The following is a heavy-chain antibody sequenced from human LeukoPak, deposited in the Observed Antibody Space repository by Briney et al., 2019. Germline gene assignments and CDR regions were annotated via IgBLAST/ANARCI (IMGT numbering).Heavy chain of an antibody. D-gene: IGHD3-22*01. J-gene: IGHJ4*02. CDR2: IYYSGST. Sequence: KPSETLSLTCTVSGGSISSYYWSWIRQPPGKGLVWIGYIYYSGSTNYNPSLKSRVTISVDTSKNQFSLKLSSVTAADTAVDYCARGGSGYLRGDFDYWGQGTLVTVSS. CDR1: GGSISSYY. CDR3: ARGGSGYLRGDFDY. V-gene: IGHV4-59*01.